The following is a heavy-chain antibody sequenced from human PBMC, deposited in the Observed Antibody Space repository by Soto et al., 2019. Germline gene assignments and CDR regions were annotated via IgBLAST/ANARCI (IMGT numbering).Heavy chain of an antibody. D-gene: IGHD6-13*01. CDR2: IWYDSQ. CDR3: AKENGYSSSWFEFDY. CDR1: GFTFSLYG. V-gene: IGHV3-33*06. J-gene: IGHJ4*02. Sequence: PGGSLRLSCAASGFTFSLYGMSWVRQAPGKGLEWVAVIWYDSQYYLDSVKGRLTISRDNSKNTVYLQMNSLRVEDTAVYYCAKENGYSSSWFEFDYWGQGTLVTVSS.